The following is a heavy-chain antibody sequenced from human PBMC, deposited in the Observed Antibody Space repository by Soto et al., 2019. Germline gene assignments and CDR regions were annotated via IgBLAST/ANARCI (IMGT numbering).Heavy chain of an antibody. CDR3: ARQGIVVVILYNWFDP. CDR2: IYYSGST. J-gene: IGHJ5*02. CDR1: GGSISSSSYY. V-gene: IGHV4-39*01. D-gene: IGHD3-22*01. Sequence: QLQLQESGPGLVKPSETLSLTCTVSGGSISSSSYYWGWIRQPPGKGLEWIGSIYYSGSTYYNPSLKSRVTISVDRSKNQFSLKLGSVTAADTAVYYCARQGIVVVILYNWFDPWGQGTLVTVSS.